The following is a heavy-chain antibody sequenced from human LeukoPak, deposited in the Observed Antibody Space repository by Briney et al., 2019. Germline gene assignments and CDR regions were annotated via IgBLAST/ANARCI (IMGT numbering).Heavy chain of an antibody. CDR1: GGSFSGYY. CDR2: INHSGST. V-gene: IGHV4-34*01. CDR3: ARDRGPYSSSSDLWY. D-gene: IGHD6-6*01. J-gene: IGHJ4*02. Sequence: PSETLSLTCAVYGGSFSGYYWSWIRQPPGKGLEWIGEINHSGSTNYNPSLKSRVTISVDTSKNQFSLKLSSVTAADTAVYYCARDRGPYSSSSDLWYWGQGTLVTVSS.